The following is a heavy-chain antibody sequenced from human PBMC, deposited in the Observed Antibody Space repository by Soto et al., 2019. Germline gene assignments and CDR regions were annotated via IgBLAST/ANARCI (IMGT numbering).Heavy chain of an antibody. CDR2: MNPNSGNT. Sequence: QVQLVQSGAEVKKPGASVKVSCKASGYTFTSYDINWVRQATGQGLEWMGWMNPNSGNTGYAQKFQGRVTMTRNTSISTAYMELSSLRSEDTAVYYCARGSQYDILTGYYHLDYWGQGTLVTVSS. V-gene: IGHV1-8*01. CDR1: GYTFTSYD. J-gene: IGHJ4*02. D-gene: IGHD3-9*01. CDR3: ARGSQYDILTGYYHLDY.